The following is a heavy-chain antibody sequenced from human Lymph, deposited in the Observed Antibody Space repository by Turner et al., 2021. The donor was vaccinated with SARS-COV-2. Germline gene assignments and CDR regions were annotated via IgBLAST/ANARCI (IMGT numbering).Heavy chain of an antibody. J-gene: IGHJ4*02. Sequence: QVQLQESGPGLVKPSWTLSLTCAVPGGSISSSNWWSWVRQPPGKGLEWIGEIYHSGSTNCNPSLKSRVNISVDKSNNQFSLKLNSVTAADTAVYYCATRYCSGGSCSYFDYWGQGTLVSVSS. CDR1: GGSISSSNW. D-gene: IGHD2-15*01. V-gene: IGHV4-4*02. CDR2: IYHSGST. CDR3: ATRYCSGGSCSYFDY.